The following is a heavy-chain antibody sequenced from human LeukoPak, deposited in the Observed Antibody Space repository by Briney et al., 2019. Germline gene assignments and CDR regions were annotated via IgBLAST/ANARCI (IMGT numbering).Heavy chain of an antibody. Sequence: GGSLRLSCAASEFAFSNFAMHWVRQTPGKGLEWVAVVSYAGTIKYYTDSARGRFTISRDNSKNIVSLQMNNLTTEDTAVYYCAREKFDSWGQGTLVTVSP. CDR2: VSYAGTIK. V-gene: IGHV3-30*14. CDR1: EFAFSNFA. CDR3: AREKFDS. J-gene: IGHJ5*01.